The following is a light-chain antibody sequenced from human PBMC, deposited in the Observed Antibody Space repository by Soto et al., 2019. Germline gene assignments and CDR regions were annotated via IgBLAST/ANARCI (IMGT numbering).Light chain of an antibody. J-gene: IGKJ3*01. CDR2: GAS. CDR3: QQYNDWPPLT. V-gene: IGKV3-15*01. CDR1: QSVSSD. Sequence: EVVMTQSPATLSLSPGERATLSCRASQSVSSDLAWYQQKPGQAPRLLIYGASTRATDIPPRFSGGGSGTEVTLTISNLQYEDVVIYYCQQYNDWPPLTFGPGTKVDIK.